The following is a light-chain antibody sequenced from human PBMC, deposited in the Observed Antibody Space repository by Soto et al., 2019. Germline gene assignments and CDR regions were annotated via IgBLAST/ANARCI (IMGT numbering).Light chain of an antibody. Sequence: DIQMTQSPSSLSASVGGRVTITCRASQSISSYLNWYQQKPGKAPKVLLYGASILQNGVPSRLRGSGSSKDLTLTIRSLQPEDSATYYCQQSYSTHWTFGQGTKGDIK. J-gene: IGKJ1*01. CDR2: GAS. CDR1: QSISSY. CDR3: QQSYSTHWT. V-gene: IGKV1-39*01.